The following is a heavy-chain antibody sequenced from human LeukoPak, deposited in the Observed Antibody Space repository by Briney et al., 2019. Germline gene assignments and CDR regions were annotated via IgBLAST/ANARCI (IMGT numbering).Heavy chain of an antibody. D-gene: IGHD2-15*01. Sequence: GGSLRLSCAASGFTFSSYWMHWVRQAPGKGLVWVSRISPDGSTTGHADSVKGRFTLSRDNSKNTLYLQMNSLRAEDTAVYYCAKDRCSGGSCYSDYWGQGTLVTVSS. CDR2: ISPDGSTT. J-gene: IGHJ4*02. V-gene: IGHV3-74*01. CDR3: AKDRCSGGSCYSDY. CDR1: GFTFSSYW.